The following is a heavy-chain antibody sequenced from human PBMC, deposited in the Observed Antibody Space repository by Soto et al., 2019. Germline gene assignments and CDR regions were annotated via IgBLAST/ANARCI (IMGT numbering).Heavy chain of an antibody. CDR3: ARAPKVSGSSQTRPDF. CDR1: SGSFSGYY. V-gene: IGHV4-34*01. CDR2: ISQSGNT. Sequence: KSSETLSLTCSTYSGSFSGYYWSWIRQPPGKGLEWIGEISQSGNTNYSPSLKSRVSISIDTSKKQFSLNLASVSAADTAVYYCARAPKVSGSSQTRPDFWGPGTLVTVSS. J-gene: IGHJ4*02. D-gene: IGHD6-6*01.